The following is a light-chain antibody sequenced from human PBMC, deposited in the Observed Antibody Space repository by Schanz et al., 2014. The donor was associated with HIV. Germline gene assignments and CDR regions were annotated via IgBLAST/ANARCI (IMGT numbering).Light chain of an antibody. Sequence: DIQMTQSPSTLSASVGDRVSISCRASQSISNWLAWYQQKPGKAPDLLIYEASILETGVPSRFSGSVSGTDFTLTISSLQSEDFAVYYCLHYSDWPWTFGQGTKVEIK. J-gene: IGKJ1*01. V-gene: IGKV1-5*01. CDR2: EAS. CDR1: QSISNW. CDR3: LHYSDWPWT.